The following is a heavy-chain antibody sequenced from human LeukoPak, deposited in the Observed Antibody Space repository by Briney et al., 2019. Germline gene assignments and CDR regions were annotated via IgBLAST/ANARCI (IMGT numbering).Heavy chain of an antibody. J-gene: IGHJ4*02. CDR2: ISAYNGNT. CDR3: ARELEGYSSGWYVGY. Sequence: ASVKVSCKASGYTFTSYGISWVRQAPGQGLEGRGWISAYNGNTNYAQKLQGRVTITTDTSTSTAYMELRSLRSDDTAVYYCARELEGYSSGWYVGYWGQGTLVTVSS. CDR1: GYTFTSYG. V-gene: IGHV1-18*01. D-gene: IGHD6-19*01.